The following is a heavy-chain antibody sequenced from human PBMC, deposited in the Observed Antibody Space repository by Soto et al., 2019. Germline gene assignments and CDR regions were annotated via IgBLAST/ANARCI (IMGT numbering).Heavy chain of an antibody. J-gene: IGHJ4*02. CDR2: RYYSEST. Sequence: SETLSLTCTVSGGSITTGGYYWSWIRQLPGKGLEWIGHRYYSESTYYNPSLKSRVSISLDTSKNQFSLKLSFVTAADTAMYYCARTKCSGGSCYSWSLDYWGQGTPVTVSS. D-gene: IGHD2-15*01. CDR3: ARTKCSGGSCYSWSLDY. CDR1: GGSITTGGYY. V-gene: IGHV4-31*03.